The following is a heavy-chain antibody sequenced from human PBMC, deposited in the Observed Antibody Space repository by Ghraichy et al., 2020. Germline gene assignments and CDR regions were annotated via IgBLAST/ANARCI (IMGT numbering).Heavy chain of an antibody. Sequence: SQTLSLTCTVSGGSIRSSNFYWGWIRQPPGKGPEWLGSIHHTGSTYHNPSLGSRLTISVDTSKNLFSLKLTSVTAADTAVYFCAGSFAVIRYFDLWGRGTLVTVSS. V-gene: IGHV4-39*01. CDR3: AGSFAVIRYFDL. CDR1: GGSIRSSNFY. D-gene: IGHD2-21*01. CDR2: IHHTGST. J-gene: IGHJ2*01.